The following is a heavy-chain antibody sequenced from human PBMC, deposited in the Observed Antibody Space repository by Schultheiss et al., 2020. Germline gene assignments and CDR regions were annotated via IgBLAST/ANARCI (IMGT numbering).Heavy chain of an antibody. CDR3: ARGWFRELLHPPRYYYYMDV. J-gene: IGHJ6*03. D-gene: IGHD3-10*01. CDR1: GGSISSSNW. CDR2: IYHSVST. V-gene: IGHV4-4*02. Sequence: SETLSLTCAVSGGSISSSNWWSWVRQPPGKGLEWIGEIYHSVSTNYNPSLKSRVTISVDKSKKQLCLKLRSVTAADTAVYYCARGWFRELLHPPRYYYYMDVWGQGTTVTVSS.